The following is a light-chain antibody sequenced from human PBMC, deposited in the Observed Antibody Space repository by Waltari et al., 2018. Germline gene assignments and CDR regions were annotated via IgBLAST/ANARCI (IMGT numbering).Light chain of an antibody. CDR1: QSVLYRSKNKNH. CDR3: QQYYSTPYT. CDR2: WAS. J-gene: IGKJ2*01. Sequence: DIVMTQAPDSLAVSLGEGATTHCKSSQSVLYRSKNKNHLAWYQQKPGQAPKLLIYWASTREPDVPDRFSGSGSGTDFTLTINNLQAEDVAVYYCQQYYSTPYTFGQGTKLEIK. V-gene: IGKV4-1*01.